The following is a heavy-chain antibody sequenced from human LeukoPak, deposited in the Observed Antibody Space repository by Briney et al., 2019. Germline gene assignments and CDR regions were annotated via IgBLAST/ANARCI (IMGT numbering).Heavy chain of an antibody. J-gene: IGHJ5*02. CDR1: GGSFSGYY. CDR3: ARGVLRPYGYSSRQGDP. D-gene: IGHD6-13*01. CDR2: INHSGST. V-gene: IGHV4-34*01. Sequence: SETLSLTCAVYGGSFSGYYWSWIRQPPGKGLEWIGEINHSGSTNYNPSLKSRVTVSVDTSKNQFSLKLSSVTAADTAVYYCARGVLRPYGYSSRQGDPWGQGTLVTVSS.